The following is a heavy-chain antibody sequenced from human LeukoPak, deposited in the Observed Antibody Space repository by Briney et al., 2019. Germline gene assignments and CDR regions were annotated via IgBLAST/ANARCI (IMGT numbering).Heavy chain of an antibody. CDR2: ISAYNGNT. D-gene: IGHD6-13*01. J-gene: IGHJ6*03. Sequence: ASVKVSCKASGCTFTSYSINWVRQAPGQGLEWMGWISAYNGNTNYAQKLQGRVTMTTDTSTSTAYMELRSLRSDDTAVYYCARGPAAFGYYYYMDVWGKGTTVTVSS. CDR3: ARGPAAFGYYYYMDV. CDR1: GCTFTSYS. V-gene: IGHV1-18*01.